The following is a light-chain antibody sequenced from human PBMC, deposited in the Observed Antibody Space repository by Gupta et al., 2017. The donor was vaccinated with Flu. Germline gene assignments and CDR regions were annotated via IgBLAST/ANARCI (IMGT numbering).Light chain of an antibody. V-gene: IGLV2-23*01. CDR2: EGS. CDR3: CSYAGGVV. CDR1: SSDVGSYNL. J-gene: IGLJ2*01. Sequence: TGTSSDVGSYNLVSWYQQHPGKAPKLMIYEGSKRPSGVSNRFSGSKSGNTASLTISGLQAEDEADYYCCSYAGGVVFGGGTKLTVL.